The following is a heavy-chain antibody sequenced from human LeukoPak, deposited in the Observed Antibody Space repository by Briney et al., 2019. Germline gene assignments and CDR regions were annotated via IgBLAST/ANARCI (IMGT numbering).Heavy chain of an antibody. Sequence: SGGSLRLSCAASGFTFSSYAMHWVRQAPGKGLEYVSGISTNGGSTSYANSVKGRFIIFRDNSKNTVYLQMGSLRAEDMAVYYCAREPPGDYGDYVENYGMDVWGQGTTVTVSS. J-gene: IGHJ6*02. V-gene: IGHV3-64*01. CDR2: ISTNGGST. CDR3: AREPPGDYGDYVENYGMDV. D-gene: IGHD4-17*01. CDR1: GFTFSSYA.